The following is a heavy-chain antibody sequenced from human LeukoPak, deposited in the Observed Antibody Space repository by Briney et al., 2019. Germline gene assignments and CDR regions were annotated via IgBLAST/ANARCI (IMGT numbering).Heavy chain of an antibody. CDR1: GYTFTSYY. Sequence: ASVKVSCNASGYTFTSYYTHWVRQAPGQGLEWMGIINPSGGSTSYAQKFQGRVTMTRDTSTSTVYMELSSLRSEDTAVYYCAREYSGSYYDYYYYGMDVWGQGTTVTVSS. CDR3: AREYSGSYYDYYYYGMDV. CDR2: INPSGGST. J-gene: IGHJ6*02. D-gene: IGHD1-26*01. V-gene: IGHV1-46*01.